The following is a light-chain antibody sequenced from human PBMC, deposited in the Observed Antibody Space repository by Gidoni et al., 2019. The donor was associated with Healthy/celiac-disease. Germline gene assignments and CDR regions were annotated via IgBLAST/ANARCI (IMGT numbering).Light chain of an antibody. Sequence: AIQLTQSPSSLSASVGDRVTITCRASQGISSALAWYQQKPGKAPKLLIYDASSLEGGVPSRFSGSGSGTDFTLTISSLQPEDFATYYCQQFNSYPQTFGQGTKLEIK. CDR3: QQFNSYPQT. V-gene: IGKV1-13*02. J-gene: IGKJ2*01. CDR2: DAS. CDR1: QGISSA.